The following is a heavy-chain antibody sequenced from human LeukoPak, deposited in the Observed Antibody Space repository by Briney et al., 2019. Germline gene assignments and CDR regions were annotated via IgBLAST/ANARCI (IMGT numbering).Heavy chain of an antibody. CDR3: VRYSFLGGGYYNYYFDY. Sequence: PGGSLRLSCAASGFTFSSYWMSWLRQAPGKGLEWVANIKHDGSEKYYVDSMKGRFTISRDNAKNSLYLQMSSLRAEDTAVYYCVRYSFLGGGYYNYYFDYWGQGSLVAVSS. J-gene: IGHJ4*02. CDR2: IKHDGSEK. V-gene: IGHV3-7*01. CDR1: GFTFSSYW. D-gene: IGHD1-26*01.